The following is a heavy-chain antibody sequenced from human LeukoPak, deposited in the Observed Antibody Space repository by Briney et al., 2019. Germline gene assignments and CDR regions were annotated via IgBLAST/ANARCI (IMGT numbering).Heavy chain of an antibody. J-gene: IGHJ4*02. CDR3: ARFPGIAVAGTFDY. CDR2: INFNSGGT. CDR1: GYTFTGNY. V-gene: IGHV1-2*02. Sequence: ASVKVSCKASGYTFTGNYMHWVRQAPGQGLEWMGWINFNSGGTKYAQKFQGRVTMTRDTSISTAYLQWSSLKASDTAMYYCARFPGIAVAGTFDYWGQGTLVTVSS. D-gene: IGHD6-19*01.